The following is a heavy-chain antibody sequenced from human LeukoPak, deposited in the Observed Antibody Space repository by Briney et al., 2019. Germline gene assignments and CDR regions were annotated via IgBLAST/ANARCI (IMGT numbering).Heavy chain of an antibody. CDR3: ARESRQGYFDY. V-gene: IGHV3-74*01. CDR1: GLTFSSYW. Sequence: GGSLRLSCAAAGLTFSSYWMHWVRQAPGKGLVWVSRINSDGRSTSYADSMKGRFTISRDNAKITLYLQMNSLRAEDTAVYYCARESRQGYFDYWGQGTLVTVSS. CDR2: INSDGRST. J-gene: IGHJ4*02.